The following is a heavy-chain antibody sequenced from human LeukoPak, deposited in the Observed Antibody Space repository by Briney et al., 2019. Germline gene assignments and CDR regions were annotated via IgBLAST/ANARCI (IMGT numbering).Heavy chain of an antibody. CDR3: AREGDRYSYGYMAFDY. Sequence: ASVKVSCKASGYTFTSYGISWVRQAPGQGLEWMGWISAYNGNTNYAQKFQGRVTITADESTSTAYMELSSLRSEDTAVYYCAREGDRYSYGYMAFDYWGQGTLVTVSS. V-gene: IGHV1-18*01. D-gene: IGHD5-18*01. CDR2: ISAYNGNT. CDR1: GYTFTSYG. J-gene: IGHJ4*02.